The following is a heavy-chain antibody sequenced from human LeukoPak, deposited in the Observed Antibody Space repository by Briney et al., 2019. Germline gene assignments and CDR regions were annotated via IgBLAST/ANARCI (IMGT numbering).Heavy chain of an antibody. V-gene: IGHV6-1*01. Sequence: SQTLSLTCAISGDSVSSNSATWIWIRQSPSRGLEWLGRTYYRSKWYNDYGLSVKSRVTVNPDTSKNQFSLQLNSVTPEDTAVYYCARAPHGSGCDYWSQGALVTVSS. CDR1: GDSVSSNSAT. D-gene: IGHD6-19*01. CDR2: TYYRSKWYN. CDR3: ARAPHGSGCDY. J-gene: IGHJ4*02.